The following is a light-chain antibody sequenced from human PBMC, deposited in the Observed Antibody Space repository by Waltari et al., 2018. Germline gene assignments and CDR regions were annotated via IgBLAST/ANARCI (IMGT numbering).Light chain of an antibody. CDR1: RSNVGSNT. Sequence: QSVLTQPPSASGTPGQTVTISCSGSRSNVGSNTVHWFQQVPGTAPKLLIYSNNQRPSGVPDRVSGSKSGPSASLAISGLQSEDEADYYCAAWDDSLNAYVFGTGTQVPVL. V-gene: IGLV1-44*01. J-gene: IGLJ1*01. CDR3: AAWDDSLNAYV. CDR2: SNN.